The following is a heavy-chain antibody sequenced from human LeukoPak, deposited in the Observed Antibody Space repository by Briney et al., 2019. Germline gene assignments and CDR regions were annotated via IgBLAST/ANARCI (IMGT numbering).Heavy chain of an antibody. J-gene: IGHJ3*02. CDR2: IYSGGST. CDR1: RFTVSSNY. CDR3: ARRDGVVIPFDI. Sequence: PGGSLRLSCAASRFTVSSNYMTWVRQAAGKGLEWVSVIYSGGSTYYADSVKGRFTISRDNSKNTLYLQMNSLRAEDTAVYYCARRDGVVIPFDIWGQGTMVTVSS. V-gene: IGHV3-66*01. D-gene: IGHD3-3*01.